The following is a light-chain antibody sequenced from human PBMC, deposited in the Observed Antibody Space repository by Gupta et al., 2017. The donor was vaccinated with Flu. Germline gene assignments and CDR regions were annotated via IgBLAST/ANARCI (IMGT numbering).Light chain of an antibody. Sequence: IGNNFVSWYQQYPGTAPTHLIYDNNKRPSAILDRFSGSKSGTSATLAITGRQTGDEADYFCATWDNNLRGVFGGGTKLTVL. V-gene: IGLV1-51*01. J-gene: IGLJ2*01. CDR2: DNN. CDR1: IGNNF. CDR3: ATWDNNLRGV.